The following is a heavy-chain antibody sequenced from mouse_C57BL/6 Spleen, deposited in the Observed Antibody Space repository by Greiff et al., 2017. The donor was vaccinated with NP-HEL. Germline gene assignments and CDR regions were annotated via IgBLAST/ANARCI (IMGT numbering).Heavy chain of an antibody. Sequence: VQLKESGPELVKPGASVKMSCKASGYTFTDYNMHWVKQSHGKSLEWIGYINPNNGGTSYNQKFKGKATLTVNKSSSTAYMELRSLTSEDSAVYYCAGDYYGSSYDYWGQGTTLTVSS. CDR1: GYTFTDYN. CDR3: AGDYYGSSYDY. J-gene: IGHJ2*01. V-gene: IGHV1-22*01. CDR2: INPNNGGT. D-gene: IGHD1-1*01.